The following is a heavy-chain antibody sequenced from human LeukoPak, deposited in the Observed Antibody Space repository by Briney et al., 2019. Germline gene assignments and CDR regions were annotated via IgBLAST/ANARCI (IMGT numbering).Heavy chain of an antibody. J-gene: IGHJ4*02. D-gene: IGHD5-12*01. CDR3: AKGSSNTGYEY. CDR1: GFTFSSYS. Sequence: GGSLRLSCAASGFTFSSYSMTWVRQAPGKGLEWVSSITPSAGGTYYADSVKGRFTISRDNSKNTLYLQVNSLRADDTALYYCAKGSSNTGYEYWGQGTLVTVSS. CDR2: ITPSAGGT. V-gene: IGHV3-23*01.